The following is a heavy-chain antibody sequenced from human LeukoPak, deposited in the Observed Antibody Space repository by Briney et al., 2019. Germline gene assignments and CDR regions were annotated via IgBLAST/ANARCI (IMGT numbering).Heavy chain of an antibody. D-gene: IGHD2-21*02. J-gene: IGHJ3*02. V-gene: IGHV1-8*03. CDR3: ARGGAYCGGDCYSGNDAFDI. CDR1: GYTFTSYD. CDR2: MNPNSGNT. Sequence: GASVKVSCKASGYTFTSYDINWVRQATGQGLEWMGWMNPNSGNTGYAQKFQGRVTITRNTSISTAYMELSSLRSEDTAVYYCARGGAYCGGDCYSGNDAFDIWGQGTMVTVSS.